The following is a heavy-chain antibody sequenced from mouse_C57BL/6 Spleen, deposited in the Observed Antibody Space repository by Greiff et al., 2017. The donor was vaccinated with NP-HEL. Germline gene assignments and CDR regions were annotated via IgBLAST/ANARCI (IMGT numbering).Heavy chain of an antibody. D-gene: IGHD2-4*01. CDR3: ARGLRRRLIY. CDR1: GYTFTSYW. J-gene: IGHJ4*01. Sequence: VQLQQSGAELVMPGASVKLSCKASGYTFTSYWMHWVKQRPGQGLEWIGEIDPSDSYTNYNQKFKGKSTLTVDKSSSTAYMQLSSLTSEDSAVYYCARGLRRRLIYWGQGTSVTVSS. V-gene: IGHV1-69*01. CDR2: IDPSDSYT.